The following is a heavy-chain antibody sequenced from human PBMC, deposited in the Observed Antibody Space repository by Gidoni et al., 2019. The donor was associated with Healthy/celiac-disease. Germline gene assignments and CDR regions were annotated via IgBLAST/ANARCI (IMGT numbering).Heavy chain of an antibody. J-gene: IGHJ3*02. CDR1: GFTFSSYS. D-gene: IGHD2-2*01. Sequence: EVQLVESGGGLVKPGGSLRISCAASGFTFSSYSMNWVRQAPGKGLEWVSSISSSSSYIYYADSVKGRFTISRDNAKNSLYLQMNSLRAEDTAVYYCARGPQLLLGHAFDIWGQGTMVTVSS. CDR2: ISSSSSYI. V-gene: IGHV3-21*01. CDR3: ARGPQLLLGHAFDI.